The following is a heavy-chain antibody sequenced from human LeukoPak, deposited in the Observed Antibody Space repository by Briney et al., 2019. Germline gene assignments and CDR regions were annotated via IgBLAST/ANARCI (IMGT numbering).Heavy chain of an antibody. CDR3: AREGAFGILSYYGMDV. CDR2: IIPILGIA. Sequence: SVKVSCKASGGTFSSYAISWVRQAPGQGLEWMGRIIPILGIANYAQKFQGRVTITADKSTSTAYMELSSLRSEDTAVYYCAREGAFGILSYYGMDVWGQGTTVTVSS. J-gene: IGHJ6*02. D-gene: IGHD1-14*01. V-gene: IGHV1-69*04. CDR1: GGTFSSYA.